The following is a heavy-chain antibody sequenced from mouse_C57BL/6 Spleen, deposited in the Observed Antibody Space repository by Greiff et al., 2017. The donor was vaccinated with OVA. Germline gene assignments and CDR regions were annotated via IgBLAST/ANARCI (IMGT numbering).Heavy chain of an antibody. Sequence: QVQLQQPGAELVKPGASVKLSCKASGYTFTSYWMHWVKQRPGQGLEWIGMIHPNSGSTNYNEKFKSKATLTVDKSSSTAYMQLSSLTSEDSAVDYCARTPIYYGPYFDYWGQGTTLTVSS. CDR3: ARTPIYYGPYFDY. D-gene: IGHD2-1*01. V-gene: IGHV1-64*01. CDR1: GYTFTSYW. J-gene: IGHJ2*01. CDR2: IHPNSGST.